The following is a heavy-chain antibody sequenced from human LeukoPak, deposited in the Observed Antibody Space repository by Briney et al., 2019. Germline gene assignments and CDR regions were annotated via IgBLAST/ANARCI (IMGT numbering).Heavy chain of an antibody. V-gene: IGHV3-30-3*01. D-gene: IGHD3-22*01. CDR1: GFTFSSYA. J-gene: IGHJ4*02. CDR2: ISYDGSNK. Sequence: GGSLRLSCAASGFTFSSYAMHWVRQAPGKGLEWVAVISYDGSNKYYADSVKGRFTISRDNSKNTLYLQMNSLRAEDTAVYYCARGETYYYDSSGYLFDYWGQGTLVTVSS. CDR3: ARGETYYYDSSGYLFDY.